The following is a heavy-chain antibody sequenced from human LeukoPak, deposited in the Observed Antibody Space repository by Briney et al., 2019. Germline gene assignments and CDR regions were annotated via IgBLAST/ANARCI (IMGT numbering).Heavy chain of an antibody. V-gene: IGHV3-7*01. Sequence: GGSLRLSCAASGFTFGNFWMTWVRQAPGKGLEWVANIKHDGSEKYYVDSVKGRFTISRDNAKNSLYLQMNSLRAEDTAVYYCARDRGSLDFDYWGKGTLVTVSS. CDR3: ARDRGSLDFDY. J-gene: IGHJ4*02. CDR2: IKHDGSEK. CDR1: GFTFGNFW. D-gene: IGHD3-10*01.